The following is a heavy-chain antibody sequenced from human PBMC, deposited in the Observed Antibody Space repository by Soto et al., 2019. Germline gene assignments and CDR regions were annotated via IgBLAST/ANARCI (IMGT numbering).Heavy chain of an antibody. V-gene: IGHV3-74*01. CDR1: GFTFINYW. CDR2: INSDGSTT. D-gene: IGHD3-10*01. J-gene: IGHJ5*02. CDR3: ARQYGSGSYFGP. Sequence: GGSLRLSCAASGFTFINYWMHWVRQAPGKGLVWVSRINSDGSTTSYADSVKGRFTISRDNAKDTLYLQMNSLRAEDTAVYYCARQYGSGSYFGPWGQGTLVTVSS.